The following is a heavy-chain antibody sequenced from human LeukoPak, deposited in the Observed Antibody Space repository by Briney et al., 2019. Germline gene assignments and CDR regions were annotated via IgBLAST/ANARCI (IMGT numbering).Heavy chain of an antibody. CDR3: AKAAKGYCSGGSCYPPFAFDI. V-gene: IGHV3-30*18. Sequence: PGGSLRLSCAASGFTFSSYGMHWVRRASGKGLEWVAVISYDGSNKYYADSVKGRFTISRDNSKNTLYLQMNSLRAEDTAVYYCAKAAKGYCSGGSCYPPFAFDIWGKGTTVTISS. CDR1: GFTFSSYG. D-gene: IGHD2-15*01. CDR2: ISYDGSNK. J-gene: IGHJ6*04.